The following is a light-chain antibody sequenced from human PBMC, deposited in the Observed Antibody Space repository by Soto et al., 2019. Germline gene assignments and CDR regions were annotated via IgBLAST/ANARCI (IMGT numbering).Light chain of an antibody. J-gene: IGLJ3*02. CDR1: NSDVGGYDR. CDR2: EVT. V-gene: IGLV2-18*02. Sequence: QSVLTQPPSVSASPGQSVTISCTGTNSDVGGYDRVSWYRQPPGTAPELIIYEVTHRPSGVPDRFSGSKSGNTASLTISGLQTEDEADYYCISFTRSHTWVFGGGTKLTVL. CDR3: ISFTRSHTWV.